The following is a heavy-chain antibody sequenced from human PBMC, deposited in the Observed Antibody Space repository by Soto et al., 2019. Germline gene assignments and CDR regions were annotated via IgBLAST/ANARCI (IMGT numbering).Heavy chain of an antibody. CDR3: ARDQSRYCSSTSCYAFVY. J-gene: IGHJ4*02. D-gene: IGHD2-2*01. CDR2: IIAIFGTA. V-gene: IGHV1-69*13. Sequence: SVKVSCKASGGTFSNYAISWVRQAPGQGLEWMGGIIAIFGTANYAQKFQGRVTTTADESASTAYMELSSLRSEDTAVYYCARDQSRYCSSTSCYAFVYWGQGTLVTVSS. CDR1: GGTFSNYA.